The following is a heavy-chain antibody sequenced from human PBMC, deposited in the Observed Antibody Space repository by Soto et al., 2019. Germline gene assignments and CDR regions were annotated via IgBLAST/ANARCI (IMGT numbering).Heavy chain of an antibody. V-gene: IGHV1-18*04. CDR1: GYTFTSYG. J-gene: IGHJ6*02. D-gene: IGHD2-21*01. Sequence: QVQLVQSGAEVKKPGASVKVSCKASGYTFTSYGISWVRQAPGQGLEWMGWISAYNGNTNYAQNLQGRVTMTTDTSTSSAYMEQRSLRSDYTAVYYCARAKKPPIHSSDRHSKARYYYYGMDVWGQGTTVNVSS. CDR3: ARAKKPPIHSSDRHSKARYYYYGMDV. CDR2: ISAYNGNT.